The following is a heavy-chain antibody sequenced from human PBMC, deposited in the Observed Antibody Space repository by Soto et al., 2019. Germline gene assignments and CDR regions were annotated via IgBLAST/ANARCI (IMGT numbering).Heavy chain of an antibody. J-gene: IGHJ6*02. V-gene: IGHV4-30-2*01. Sequence: SETLSLTCAVSGGSISRGGYSWSWIRHPPGKGLEWIGYIYHSGNTYYNPSLKSRVTISVDRSKNQFSLKLSSVTAADTAVYYCARFSVTMDRCAGSIGGKDVWGQWTTVTVAS. CDR1: GGSISRGGYS. CDR2: IYHSGNT. D-gene: IGHD3-10*01. CDR3: ARFSVTMDRCAGSIGGKDV.